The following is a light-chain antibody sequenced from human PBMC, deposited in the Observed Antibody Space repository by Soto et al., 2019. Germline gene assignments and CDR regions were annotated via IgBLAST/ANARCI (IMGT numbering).Light chain of an antibody. J-gene: IGKJ1*01. Sequence: DIVMTQSPATLSVSPGERATLSCRASRSVSNNLAWYQQIPGQAPRFLIYGASTRATGIPVRFSGSGSGTEFTLTISSLQSEDFAVYYCQQDDNRPRTFGQGTKV. V-gene: IGKV3-15*01. CDR1: RSVSNN. CDR2: GAS. CDR3: QQDDNRPRT.